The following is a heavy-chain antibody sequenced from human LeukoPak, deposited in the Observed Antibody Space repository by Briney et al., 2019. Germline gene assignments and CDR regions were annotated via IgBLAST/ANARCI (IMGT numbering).Heavy chain of an antibody. CDR2: IIPIFGTA. D-gene: IGHD6-13*01. CDR3: SGPSIAAALDY. Sequence: GSSVKVFCKASGGTFSSYAISCVRQAPGQGLEWMGWIIPIFGTANHAQKFLGRVTITTDESTSKAYMDLNRLSYEDTAVYYFSGPSIAAALDYWGQGTMVTVSS. J-gene: IGHJ4*02. V-gene: IGHV1-69*05. CDR1: GGTFSSYA.